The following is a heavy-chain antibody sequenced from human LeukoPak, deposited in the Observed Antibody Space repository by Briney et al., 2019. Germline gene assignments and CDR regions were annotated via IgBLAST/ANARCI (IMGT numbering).Heavy chain of an antibody. CDR2: IYYSGTT. CDR1: GGSISSGTYY. V-gene: IGHV4-30-4*01. Sequence: SETLSLTCTVSGGSISSGTYYWSWIRQPPGKGPECIGYIYYSGTTYYNPSLKSRATISVDTSKNQFSLKLSSVTAADTAVYYCARDRRDGYNSNWFDPWGQGILVTVSS. CDR3: ARDRRDGYNSNWFDP. D-gene: IGHD5-24*01. J-gene: IGHJ5*02.